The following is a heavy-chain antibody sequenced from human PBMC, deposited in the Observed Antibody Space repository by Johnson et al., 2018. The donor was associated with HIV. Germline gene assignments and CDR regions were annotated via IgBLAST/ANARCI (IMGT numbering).Heavy chain of an antibody. V-gene: IGHV3-30*04. D-gene: IGHD1-26*01. J-gene: IGHJ3*02. CDR2: IRYDGSNK. Sequence: QVQLVESGGGLVQPGRSLRLSCAASGFTFSSYAMHWVRQAPGKGLEWVAVIRYDGSNKYYADSVKGRFTISRDNSKNTLYLQMNSLRAEDTAVYYCARDFGLEWELDGAFDIWGQGTMVTVSS. CDR3: ARDFGLEWELDGAFDI. CDR1: GFTFSSYA.